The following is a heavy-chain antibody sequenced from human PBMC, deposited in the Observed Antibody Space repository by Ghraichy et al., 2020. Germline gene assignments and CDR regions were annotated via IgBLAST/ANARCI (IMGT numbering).Heavy chain of an antibody. D-gene: IGHD5-18*01. Sequence: GGSLRLSCAASGFTVNSHYMSWVRQAPGKGLEWVSVIYTLGSTYYADSVKGRFTISRDTSKNTLYLQINSLRAEDTAIYYCAMHAGYNYGPFDYWVQGALVTVPS. V-gene: IGHV3-53*01. CDR3: AMHAGYNYGPFDY. J-gene: IGHJ4*02. CDR1: GFTVNSHY. CDR2: IYTLGST.